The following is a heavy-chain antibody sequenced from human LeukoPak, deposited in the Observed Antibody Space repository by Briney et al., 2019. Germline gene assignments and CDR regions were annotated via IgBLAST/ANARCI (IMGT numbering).Heavy chain of an antibody. CDR2: INHGGST. Sequence: SETLSLTCAVYGGSFSGYYWSWIRQPPGKGLEWIGEINHGGSTNYNPSLKSRVTISVDTSKNQFSLKLSSVTAADTAVYYCARMVRGKGLFRLGVPYYFDYWGQGTLVTVSS. D-gene: IGHD3-10*01. CDR1: GGSFSGYY. CDR3: ARMVRGKGLFRLGVPYYFDY. V-gene: IGHV4-34*01. J-gene: IGHJ4*02.